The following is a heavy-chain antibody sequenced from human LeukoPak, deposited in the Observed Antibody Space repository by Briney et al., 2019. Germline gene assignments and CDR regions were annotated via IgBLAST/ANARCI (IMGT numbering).Heavy chain of an antibody. CDR2: ISYDGSNK. J-gene: IGHJ3*02. CDR1: GFTFNSYG. V-gene: IGHV3-30*18. CDR3: AKGYHYYDSSVGAFDI. D-gene: IGHD3-22*01. Sequence: PGGSLRLSCAASGFTFNSYGMHWVRQAPGKGLEWVAVISYDGSNKYHADSVKGRFTISRDNSKNTLYLQVNSLRAEDTAVYYCAKGYHYYDSSVGAFDIWGQGTMVTVSS.